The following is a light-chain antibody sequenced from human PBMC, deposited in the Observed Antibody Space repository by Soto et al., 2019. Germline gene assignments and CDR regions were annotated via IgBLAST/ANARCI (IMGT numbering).Light chain of an antibody. V-gene: IGKV3D-20*02. J-gene: IGKJ5*01. CDR2: GAY. CDR3: QQRSSWPIT. CDR1: QSVSSSS. Sequence: EIVMTQSPATLSLSQGERATVSCKASQSVSSSSLAWYQQRPGQAPRLLIFGAYSRATGIPARFSGSGSGTDFTLTINSLEPEDFAVYYCQQRSSWPITFGQGTRLEIK.